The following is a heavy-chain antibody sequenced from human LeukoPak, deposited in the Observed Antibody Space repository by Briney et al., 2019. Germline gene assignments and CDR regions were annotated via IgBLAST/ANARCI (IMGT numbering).Heavy chain of an antibody. CDR2: VNPNSGNT. Sequence: ASVKVSCKASGYTFTSYDINWVRQATGQGLEWMGWVNPNSGNTGYAQKFQGRVTMTRNTSISTAYMELSSLRSEDTAVYYCARGQSIAARPIFPDYWGQGTLVTVSS. J-gene: IGHJ4*02. CDR3: ARGQSIAARPIFPDY. CDR1: GYTFTSYD. V-gene: IGHV1-8*01. D-gene: IGHD6-6*01.